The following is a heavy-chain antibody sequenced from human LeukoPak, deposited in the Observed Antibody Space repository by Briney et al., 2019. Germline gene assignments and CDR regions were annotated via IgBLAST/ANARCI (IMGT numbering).Heavy chain of an antibody. V-gene: IGHV6-1*01. J-gene: IGHJ4*02. CDR2: TYYRSKWYI. Sequence: SQTLSLTFAISGDSVSSNSAGWNWIRQSPSRGLEWLGRTYYRSKWYIEYAESVKSRITINPDTSKNQFSLLVNSVTPEDTAVYYCVRSLVGGTLLDYWGQGTLVTVSS. CDR1: GDSVSSNSAG. D-gene: IGHD3-3*01. CDR3: VRSLVGGTLLDY.